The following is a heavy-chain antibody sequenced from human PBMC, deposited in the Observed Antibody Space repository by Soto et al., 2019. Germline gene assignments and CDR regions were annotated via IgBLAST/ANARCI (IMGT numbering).Heavy chain of an antibody. Sequence: QVHLVQSGAEVKKPGASVKVSCKGSGYAFTTYGITWVRQATGQGLEWMGWISAHNGKTNYAQKLQGRVPVTRDTSTSPAYMERRSLRSDDTAVYYCARGRYGDYWGQGALVTVSS. CDR1: GYAFTTYG. CDR3: ARGRYGDY. D-gene: IGHD1-1*01. J-gene: IGHJ4*02. CDR2: ISAHNGKT. V-gene: IGHV1-18*01.